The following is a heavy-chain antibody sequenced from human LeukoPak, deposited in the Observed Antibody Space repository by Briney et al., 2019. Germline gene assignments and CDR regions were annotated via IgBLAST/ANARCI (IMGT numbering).Heavy chain of an antibody. CDR3: ARGVRGLVLRGRYYFDY. CDR1: GGSISSYY. D-gene: IGHD6-19*01. V-gene: IGHV4-59*01. Sequence: SETLSLTCTVSGGSISSYYWSWIRQPPGKGLEWIGYIYHSGSTNYNPSLKSRVTISVDTSKNQFSLKLSSVTAADTAVYYCARGVRGLVLRGRYYFDYWGQGTLVTVSS. CDR2: IYHSGST. J-gene: IGHJ4*02.